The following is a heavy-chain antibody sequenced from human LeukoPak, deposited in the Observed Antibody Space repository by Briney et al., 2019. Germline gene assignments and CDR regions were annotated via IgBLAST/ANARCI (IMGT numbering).Heavy chain of an antibody. CDR1: GFTFSNYA. CDR2: ISGSGGST. J-gene: IGHJ4*02. CDR3: ARSSRYCSSTSCLYY. V-gene: IGHV3-23*01. Sequence: GGSLRLSCAASGFTFSNYAMSWVRPAPGKGLDWVSPISGSGGSTYYAGSVKGRFTISRDNSKNTLYLQMNSLRAEDTAVYYCARSSRYCSSTSCLYYWGQGTLVTVSS. D-gene: IGHD2-2*01.